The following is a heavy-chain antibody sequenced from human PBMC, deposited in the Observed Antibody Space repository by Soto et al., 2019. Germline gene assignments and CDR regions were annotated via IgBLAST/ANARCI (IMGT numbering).Heavy chain of an antibody. J-gene: IGHJ4*02. CDR3: VRVMERGSFDC. V-gene: IGHV3-72*01. CDR1: GFTIRDHY. D-gene: IGHD1-1*01. Sequence: PGGSLRLSCAASGFTIRDHYMDWVRQAPGKGLEWVGRHRDKSESYTTEYAASVKGRLTISRDESKNSVYLHMNSLKTEDTAVYYCVRVMERGSFDCWVQGILVTVSP. CDR2: HRDKSESYTT.